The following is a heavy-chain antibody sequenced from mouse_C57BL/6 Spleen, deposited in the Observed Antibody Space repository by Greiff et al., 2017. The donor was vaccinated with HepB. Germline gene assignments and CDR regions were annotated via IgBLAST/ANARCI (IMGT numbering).Heavy chain of an antibody. CDR3: LTTVVATVDYFDY. J-gene: IGHJ2*01. CDR2: INPNNGGT. V-gene: IGHV1-22*01. Sequence: EVQLQQSGPELVKPGASVKMSCKASGYTFTDYNMHWVKQSHGKSLEWIGYINPNNGGTSYNQKFKGKATLTVNKSSSTAYMELRSLTSEDSAVYYCLTTVVATVDYFDYWGQGTTLTVSS. D-gene: IGHD1-1*01. CDR1: GYTFTDYN.